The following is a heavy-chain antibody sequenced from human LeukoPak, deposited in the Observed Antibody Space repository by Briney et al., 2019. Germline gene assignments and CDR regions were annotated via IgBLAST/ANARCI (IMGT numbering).Heavy chain of an antibody. V-gene: IGHV3-7*01. D-gene: IGHD3-22*01. J-gene: IGHJ3*02. CDR3: ARVSHYYYEGSGSPDAFDI. Sequence: GGPLRLSCVASGFTFTTYWMTWVRQAPGKGLEWVASIKQDGSEKYYVDSVKGRFTISRDNTKNSVYLQMDSLRAEDTAVYYCARVSHYYYEGSGSPDAFDIWGQGTMVTVSS. CDR2: IKQDGSEK. CDR1: GFTFTTYW.